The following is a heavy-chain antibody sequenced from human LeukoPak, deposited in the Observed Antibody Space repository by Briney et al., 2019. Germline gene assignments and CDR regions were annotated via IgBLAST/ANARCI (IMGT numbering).Heavy chain of an antibody. D-gene: IGHD6-19*01. Sequence: ASVKVSCKASGYTFTSYDINWVRQATGQGLEWMGWMNPNSGNTGYAQKFQGRVTMTRNTSISTAYMELSSLRSEDTAVYYCARGMKGHSSGWYRREEVGYYFDYWGQGTLVTVSS. CDR1: GYTFTSYD. CDR3: ARGMKGHSSGWYRREEVGYYFDY. CDR2: MNPNSGNT. V-gene: IGHV1-8*01. J-gene: IGHJ4*02.